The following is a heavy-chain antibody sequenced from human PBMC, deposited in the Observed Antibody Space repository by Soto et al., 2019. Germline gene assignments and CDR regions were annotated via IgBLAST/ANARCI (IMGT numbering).Heavy chain of an antibody. J-gene: IGHJ6*02. D-gene: IGHD2-2*02. CDR3: ARAYTGRLPRRADYYYAMDV. V-gene: IGHV3-13*05. CDR2: IGAARDP. Sequence: GGSLRLSCATSGFTFSNFDMHWVRQVPGKGLEWVSAIGAARDPYYLGSVKGRFTISRENAKNSVYLQMNDLRAVDSAVYYCARAYTGRLPRRADYYYAMDVWGQGTTVTVSS. CDR1: GFTFSNFD.